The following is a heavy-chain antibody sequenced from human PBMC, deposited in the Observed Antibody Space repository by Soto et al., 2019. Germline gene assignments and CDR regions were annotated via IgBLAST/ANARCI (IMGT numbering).Heavy chain of an antibody. CDR2: IYYSGST. Sequence: SETLSLTCTVSGGSISSYYWSWIRQPPGKGLEWIGYIYYSGSTNYNPSLKGRVTISVDTSKNQFSLKLSSVTAADTAVYYCARLKGCSSTSCYFFAFDIWGQGTMVTVSS. D-gene: IGHD2-2*01. CDR3: ARLKGCSSTSCYFFAFDI. CDR1: GGSISSYY. V-gene: IGHV4-59*08. J-gene: IGHJ3*02.